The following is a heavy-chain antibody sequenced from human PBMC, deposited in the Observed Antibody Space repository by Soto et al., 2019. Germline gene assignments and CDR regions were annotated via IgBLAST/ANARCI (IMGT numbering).Heavy chain of an antibody. CDR3: AKRQSGSYYAALDV. CDR1: GFTFSTYP. CDR2: IHGSGETA. J-gene: IGHJ3*01. D-gene: IGHD1-26*01. V-gene: IGHV3-23*01. Sequence: EAQLLESGGGLAQPGGTLRLSCAASGFTFSTYPMAWVRQAPGKGLEWVSTIHGSGETAYYADSLKGRFTISRDNSKNTVYLQMDSLRAEDTAIYYCAKRQSGSYYAALDVWGQGPVVTVSS.